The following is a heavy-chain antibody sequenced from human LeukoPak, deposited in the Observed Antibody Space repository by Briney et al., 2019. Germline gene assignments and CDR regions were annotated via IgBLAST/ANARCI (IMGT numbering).Heavy chain of an antibody. V-gene: IGHV3-23*01. Sequence: GGSLRLSCAASGFTFSSYAMSWVRQAPGKGLEWVSVISGSGGSTYYADSVKGRFAISRDNSKNTLYLQMNSLRAEDTAVYYCAKGVLITMIVVVDDAFDIWGQGTMVTVSS. CDR2: ISGSGGST. D-gene: IGHD3-22*01. J-gene: IGHJ3*02. CDR3: AKGVLITMIVVVDDAFDI. CDR1: GFTFSSYA.